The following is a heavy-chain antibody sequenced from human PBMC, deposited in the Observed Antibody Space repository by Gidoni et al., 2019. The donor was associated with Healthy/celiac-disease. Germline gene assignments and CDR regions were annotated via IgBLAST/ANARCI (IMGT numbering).Heavy chain of an antibody. Sequence: VQLVQSGAEVKKPGPSVKVSCKASVCTFSSSTISWVRQAPGQWLEWMGRIIPILGIANYAQKFQGRVTITADKSTSTAYMELSSLRSEDTAVYYCARVGGIVVVPAAMGWFDPWGQGTLVTVSS. CDR3: ARVGGIVVVPAAMGWFDP. D-gene: IGHD2-2*01. CDR1: VCTFSSST. V-gene: IGHV1-69*02. CDR2: IIPILGIA. J-gene: IGHJ5*02.